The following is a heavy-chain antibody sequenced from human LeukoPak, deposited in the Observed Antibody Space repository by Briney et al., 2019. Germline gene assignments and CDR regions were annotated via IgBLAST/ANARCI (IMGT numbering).Heavy chain of an antibody. Sequence: NPSETLSLTCTVSGGSISSSSYYWAWIRQPPGKGLEWIGSIYYTGSTYYNPSLKSRVTISVDTSKNQFYLRLSSVTAADTAVYYCARDYRLTQIQYWGQGTLVTVSS. D-gene: IGHD1-26*01. J-gene: IGHJ1*01. CDR1: GGSISSSSYY. V-gene: IGHV4-39*07. CDR2: IYYTGST. CDR3: ARDYRLTQIQY.